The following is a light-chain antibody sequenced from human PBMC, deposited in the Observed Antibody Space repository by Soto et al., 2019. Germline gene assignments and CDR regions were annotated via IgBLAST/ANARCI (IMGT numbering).Light chain of an antibody. CDR2: EVT. CDR3: CSYAGIITLV. CDR1: SSDVGRYYL. Sequence: QSALTQPASVSGSPGQSITISCTGTSSDVGRYYLVSWYQQHPGEAPKLIIHEVTKRPSGVSNRFSGSKSGNTASLTISGLQAEDEADYYCCSYAGIITLVFGGGTKLTVL. J-gene: IGLJ2*01. V-gene: IGLV2-23*02.